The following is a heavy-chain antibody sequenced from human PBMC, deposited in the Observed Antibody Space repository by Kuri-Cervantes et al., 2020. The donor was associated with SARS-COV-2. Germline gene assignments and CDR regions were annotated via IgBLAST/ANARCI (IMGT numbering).Heavy chain of an antibody. V-gene: IGHV3-13*03. J-gene: IGHJ4*02. CDR2: IGTAGDT. CDR3: AKGEDGYDYVWGSYPEDGFDY. Sequence: GGSLRLSCAACGFTFSSYDMHWVRQATGKGLEWVSAIGTAGDTYYPGSVKGQFTISRDNSKNTLYLQMNSLRAEDTAVYYCAKGEDGYDYVWGSYPEDGFDYWGQGTLVTVSS. CDR1: GFTFSSYD. D-gene: IGHD3-16*01.